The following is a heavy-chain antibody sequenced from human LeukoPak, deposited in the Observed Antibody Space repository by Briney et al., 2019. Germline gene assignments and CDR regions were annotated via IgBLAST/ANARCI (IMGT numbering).Heavy chain of an antibody. V-gene: IGHV3-30*04. Sequence: PGGSLRLSCAASGFTFSTYAMHWVRQAPGKGLEWLAVMSSDGGDIYYADSVKGRFTISRDNSKNTLYLQMNSLRAEDTAVYYCARAKPKNMVRGLIMRRESRYYFDYWGQGTLVTVSS. CDR2: MSSDGGDI. J-gene: IGHJ4*02. D-gene: IGHD3-10*01. CDR1: GFTFSTYA. CDR3: ARAKPKNMVRGLIMRRESRYYFDY.